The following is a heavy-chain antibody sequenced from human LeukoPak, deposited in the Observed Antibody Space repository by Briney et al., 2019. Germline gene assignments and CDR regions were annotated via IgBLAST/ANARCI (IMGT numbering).Heavy chain of an antibody. CDR3: ARGRSITILRGVAISDGFDI. CDR1: GFTSSTYS. CDR2: IATSSDYI. D-gene: IGHD3-10*01. Sequence: GGSLRLSSAASGFTSSTYSMNWVRQAPGKGLEWVSHIATSSDYIYYAGSLRGRFTIARDNAKNSLYLHMNSLRPDVTAVYYCARGRSITILRGVAISDGFDIWGQGTKVTVS. V-gene: IGHV3-21*05. J-gene: IGHJ3*02.